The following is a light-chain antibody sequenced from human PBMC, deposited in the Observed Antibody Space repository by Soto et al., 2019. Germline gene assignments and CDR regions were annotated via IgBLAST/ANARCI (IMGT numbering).Light chain of an antibody. Sequence: QSLLTQPPSVSAAPGQKVTISCSGSSSNIRGNSVSWYQQLPGTAPKLLIYDDNKRSSGIPDRFSGSKSGTSATLGITGFQTGDEADYYCGSWDSSLSAYVFGTGTKV. J-gene: IGLJ1*01. CDR2: DDN. CDR1: SSNIRGNS. CDR3: GSWDSSLSAYV. V-gene: IGLV1-51*01.